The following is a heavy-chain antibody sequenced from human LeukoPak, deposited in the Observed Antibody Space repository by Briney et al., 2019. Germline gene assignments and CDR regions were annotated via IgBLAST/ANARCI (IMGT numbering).Heavy chain of an antibody. CDR1: GFNFSSYW. D-gene: IGHD2-15*01. V-gene: IGHV3-7*01. CDR2: IEEDGGEK. Sequence: GGSLRLSCATAGFNFSSYWMSWVRQAPGKGLEWVANIEEDGGEKYYVDSVKGRFIISRDNAKNSLYLQMNSLRAEDTAVYYCAREGGDIADTGFDYWGQGTLVTVSS. CDR3: AREGGDIADTGFDY. J-gene: IGHJ4*02.